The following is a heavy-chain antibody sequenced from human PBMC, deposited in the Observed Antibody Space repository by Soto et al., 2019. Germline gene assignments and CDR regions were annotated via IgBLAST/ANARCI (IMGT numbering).Heavy chain of an antibody. Sequence: SETLSLTCTVSGGSISSGDYYWGWIRQPPGKGLEWIGYIYYSGSTYYNPSLKSRVTISVDTSKNQFSLKLSSVTAADTAVYYCARDLATVTSRWFDPWGQGTLVTVSS. D-gene: IGHD4-17*01. J-gene: IGHJ5*02. CDR3: ARDLATVTSRWFDP. CDR2: IYYSGST. V-gene: IGHV4-30-4*01. CDR1: GGSISSGDYY.